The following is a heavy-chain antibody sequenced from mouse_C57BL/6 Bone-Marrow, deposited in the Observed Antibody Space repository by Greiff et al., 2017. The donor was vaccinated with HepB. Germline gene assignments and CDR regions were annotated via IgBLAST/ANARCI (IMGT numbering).Heavy chain of an antibody. CDR1: YTFSRRVH. CDR3: SEDSAVYYCALYYYGSRYYAMDY. V-gene: IGHV1-87*01. CDR2: GQGLEWIG. D-gene: IGHD1-1*01. J-gene: IGHJ4*01. Sequence: QVQLQQSGPELARPWASVMISCQAFYTFSRRVHFAIRDTNYWMQWVKQRPGQGLEWIGAIYPGNGDTSYTQKFKGKATLTADKSSSTAYMQLSSLTSEDSAVYYCALYYYGSRYYAMDYWGQGTSVTVSS.